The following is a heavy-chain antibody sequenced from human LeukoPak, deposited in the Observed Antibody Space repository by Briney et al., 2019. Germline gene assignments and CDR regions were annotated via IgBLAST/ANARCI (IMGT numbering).Heavy chain of an antibody. CDR2: INCNGGST. D-gene: IGHD2-8*01. Sequence: AGSLRLSCAASGFTFDGYGMSWVRQVPGKGLEWVSGINCNGGSTGYADSVKGRFTISRDNAKNSLYLQMNSLRVEETALYYCAGGDRNGWYFDLWGRGTLVTVS. J-gene: IGHJ2*01. V-gene: IGHV3-20*04. CDR1: GFTFDGYG. CDR3: AGGDRNGWYFDL.